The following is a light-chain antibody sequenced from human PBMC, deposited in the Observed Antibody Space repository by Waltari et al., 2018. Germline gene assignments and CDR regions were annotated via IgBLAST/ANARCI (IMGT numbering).Light chain of an antibody. CDR2: DVS. J-gene: IGLJ2*01. Sequence: QSALTQPASVSESPGQSITISCTGTRSHVGVSNYVSWYQQHPGKAPKLMIYDVSKRPSGVSERFPGSKSGNTASLTISGLQAEDEADYYCSSCTSNNSYVVFGGGTKLTVL. CDR1: RSHVGVSNY. CDR3: SSCTSNNSYVV. V-gene: IGLV2-14*03.